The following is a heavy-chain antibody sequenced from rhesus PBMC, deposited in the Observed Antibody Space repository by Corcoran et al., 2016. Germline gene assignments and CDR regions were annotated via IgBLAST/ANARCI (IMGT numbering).Heavy chain of an antibody. D-gene: IGHD5-12*01. CDR3: ARGGYSYSYRYGLDS. V-gene: IGHV4-173*01. J-gene: IGHJ6*01. CDR2: ISGSGGST. CDR1: GGSISSNY. Sequence: QLQLQESGPGLVKPSETLSLTCAVSGGSISSNYWSWIRQPPGKGLAWIGRISGSGGSTDNNPSPKRRVNNSTDTSKNQFSLKRSAVTAADAAVYYCARGGYSYSYRYGLDSWGQGVVVTVSS.